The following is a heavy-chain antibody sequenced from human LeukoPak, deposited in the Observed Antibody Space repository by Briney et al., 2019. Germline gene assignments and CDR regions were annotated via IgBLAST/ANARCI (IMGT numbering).Heavy chain of an antibody. CDR3: AHSGTVTTPHDAFDI. CDR1: GFSLSTSGVG. J-gene: IGHJ3*02. V-gene: IGHV2-5*01. D-gene: IGHD4-17*01. CDR2: IYWNDDK. Sequence: CGPTLVKPTQTLTLTCTFSGFSLSTSGVGVGWIRQPPGKALEWLALIYWNDDKRYSPSLKSRLTITNDTSKNQVVLTMTNMDPVDTATYYCAHSGTVTTPHDAFDIWGQGTMVTVSS.